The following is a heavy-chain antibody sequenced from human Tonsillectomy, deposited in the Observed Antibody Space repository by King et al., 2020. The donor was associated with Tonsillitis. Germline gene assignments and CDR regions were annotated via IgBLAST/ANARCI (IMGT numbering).Heavy chain of an antibody. V-gene: IGHV3-11*01. CDR1: GFTFSNYY. J-gene: IGHJ4*02. D-gene: IGHD3/OR15-3a*01. Sequence: VQLVESGGGLVKPGGSLRLSCAASGFTFSNYYMSWIRQAPGKGLEWISSISSGGGTIFYADSMKGRFTISRDNAKNSMYLQMSSLRVEDTAVYYCSRHHWGAQENFDLWGQGALVTVSS. CDR3: SRHHWGAQENFDL. CDR2: ISSGGGTI.